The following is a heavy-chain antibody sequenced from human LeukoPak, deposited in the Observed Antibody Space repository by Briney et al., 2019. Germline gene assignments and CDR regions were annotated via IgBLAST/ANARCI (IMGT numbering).Heavy chain of an antibody. Sequence: PGGSLRLSCAASGFTFKRYWVSWVRQAPGKGLEWVAQIKSDGSEEYYADSVRGRFTISRDNAKSSLYLQMNSLGVEDDAVYYCARDSPEQWSVLGVYHYGLDVWGQGTTLTVSS. V-gene: IGHV3-7*04. J-gene: IGHJ6*02. D-gene: IGHD6-19*01. CDR3: ARDSPEQWSVLGVYHYGLDV. CDR2: IKSDGSEE. CDR1: GFTFKRYW.